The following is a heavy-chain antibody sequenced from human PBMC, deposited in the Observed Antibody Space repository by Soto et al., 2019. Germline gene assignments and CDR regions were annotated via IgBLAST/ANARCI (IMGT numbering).Heavy chain of an antibody. Sequence: QVQLVQSGAEVKKPGSSVKVSCKASGGTFSSYAISWVRQSPGQGLEWMGGIIPSFGTANYAQKFQGRVTIAADESTRTAYMELSSLRSEDPAVYYCARTKYSSSGYSFDYWGQGTLVTVSS. V-gene: IGHV1-69*01. J-gene: IGHJ4*02. CDR2: IIPSFGTA. CDR1: GGTFSSYA. D-gene: IGHD6-13*01. CDR3: ARTKYSSSGYSFDY.